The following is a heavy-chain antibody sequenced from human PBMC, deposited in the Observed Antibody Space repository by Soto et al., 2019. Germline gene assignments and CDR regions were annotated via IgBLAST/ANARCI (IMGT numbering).Heavy chain of an antibody. Sequence: GGSLRLSCAGSGFMFSNNGMHWVRRAPGKGLEWVAFISYDGSETFYADSVKGRFTISRDNSKSTLFLHMSSLKNEDTAVYYCAITSVADASFDYWGQGTLVTAPQ. V-gene: IGHV3-30*03. J-gene: IGHJ4*02. CDR2: ISYDGSET. CDR1: GFMFSNNG. CDR3: AITSVADASFDY. D-gene: IGHD4-4*01.